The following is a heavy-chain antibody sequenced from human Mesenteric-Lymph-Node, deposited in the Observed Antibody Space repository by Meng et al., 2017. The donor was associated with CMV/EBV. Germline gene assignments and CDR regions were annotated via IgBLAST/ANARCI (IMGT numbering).Heavy chain of an antibody. Sequence: SVKVSCKASGGTFSSYAISWVRQAPGQGLEWMGGIIPVFGTASYAQKFQGRVTITTDESTSTVYMELSSLRSEDTAVYYCATLYALRDYYYYGMDVWGQGTTVTVSS. CDR3: ATLYALRDYYYYGMDV. CDR1: GGTFSSYA. CDR2: IIPVFGTA. D-gene: IGHD2-2*02. J-gene: IGHJ6*02. V-gene: IGHV1-69*05.